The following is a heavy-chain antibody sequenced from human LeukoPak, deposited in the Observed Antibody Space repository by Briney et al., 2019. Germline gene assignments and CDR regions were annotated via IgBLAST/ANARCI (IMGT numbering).Heavy chain of an antibody. J-gene: IGHJ6*04. CDR1: GGSFSGYY. V-gene: IGHV4-34*01. CDR3: ASGPSTYYYFAVDV. CDR2: INHGGST. Sequence: SETLSLTCAVYGGSFSGYYWSWIRQPPGKGLEWIGEINHGGSTNYNPSLKSRVTMSVEKSKNQFSLKLSSVTAADTAVYYCASGPSTYYYFAVDVWGSGTTVTVSS.